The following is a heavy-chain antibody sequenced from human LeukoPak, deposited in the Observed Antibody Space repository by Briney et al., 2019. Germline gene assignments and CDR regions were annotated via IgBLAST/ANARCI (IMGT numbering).Heavy chain of an antibody. J-gene: IGHJ6*02. CDR2: FDPEDGET. CDR1: GYTLTELS. D-gene: IGHD3-22*01. CDR3: ATVDSSRYYYYYGMDV. V-gene: IGHV1-24*01. Sequence: ASVKVSCKVSGYTLTELSMHWVRQAPGKGLEWMGGFDPEDGETIYAQKIQGRVTMTEDTSTDTAYMELSSLRSEDTAVYYCATVDSSRYYYYYGMDVWGQGTTVTVSS.